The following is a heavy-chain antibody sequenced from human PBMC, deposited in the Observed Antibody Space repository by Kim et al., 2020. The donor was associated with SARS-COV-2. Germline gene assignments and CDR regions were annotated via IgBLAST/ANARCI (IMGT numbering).Heavy chain of an antibody. CDR1: GFTFSSYA. V-gene: IGHV3-23*03. CDR3: AKGQQLGAFDY. CDR2: IYSGGSST. D-gene: IGHD6-13*01. Sequence: GGSLRLSCAASGFTFSSYAMSWVRQAPGKGLEWVSVIYSGGSSTYYADSVKGRFTISRDNSKNTLYLQMNSLRAEDTAVYYCAKGQQLGAFDYWGQGTLVTVSS. J-gene: IGHJ4*02.